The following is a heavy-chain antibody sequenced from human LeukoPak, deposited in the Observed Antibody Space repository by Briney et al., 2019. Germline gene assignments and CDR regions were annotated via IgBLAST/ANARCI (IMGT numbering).Heavy chain of an antibody. D-gene: IGHD6-13*01. J-gene: IGHJ4*02. V-gene: IGHV1-2*02. Sequence: GASVKVSCKASGSTFTVYYMYWVRQAPGPGLGRMGGFNLNSGGTNYAQKFQGRVTMTRDTSISTAYMELSRLRSDDTAVYYCARGWDIAAAGSVLVDYWGQGTLVTVSS. CDR2: FNLNSGGT. CDR1: GSTFTVYY. CDR3: ARGWDIAAAGSVLVDY.